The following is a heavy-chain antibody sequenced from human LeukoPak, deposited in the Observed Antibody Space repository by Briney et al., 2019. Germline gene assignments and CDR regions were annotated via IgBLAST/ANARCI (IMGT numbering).Heavy chain of an antibody. Sequence: PSQTLSLTCAISGDSVSGNSVAWNWLRQSPLRGFEWLGRTYYRSKWYHDYAISVKSRMTINPDTSKNQFSLQLISVTPEDTAVYYCARAAFTSGTPRGFDHWGQGTLVTVSS. CDR2: TYYRSKWYH. V-gene: IGHV6-1*01. CDR3: ARAAFTSGTPRGFDH. D-gene: IGHD6-19*01. J-gene: IGHJ4*02. CDR1: GDSVSGNSVA.